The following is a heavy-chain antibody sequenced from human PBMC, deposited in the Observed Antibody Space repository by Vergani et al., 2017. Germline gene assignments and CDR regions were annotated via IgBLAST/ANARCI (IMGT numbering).Heavy chain of an antibody. CDR2: ISDSAGRT. Sequence: EVRLLESGGGLVQPGGSLRLSCEVSGFTFGHYAMTWVRQAPGKGLEWVSGISDSAGRTYYADSVKGRFTISRANSKNTLYLQMNSLRADDTAVYFCAKCFSYVYSEYYLDYWGQGTPVTVSS. J-gene: IGHJ4*02. V-gene: IGHV3-23*01. CDR1: GFTFGHYA. CDR3: AKCFSYVYSEYYLDY. D-gene: IGHD3-16*01.